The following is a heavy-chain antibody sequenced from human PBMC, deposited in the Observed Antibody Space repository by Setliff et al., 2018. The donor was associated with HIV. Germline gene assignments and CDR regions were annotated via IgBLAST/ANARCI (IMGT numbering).Heavy chain of an antibody. J-gene: IGHJ4*02. CDR3: TVYNTGSSKDHY. D-gene: IGHD2-8*02. CDR1: NDSINYQY. V-gene: IGHV4-59*03. CDR2: IYYSGNT. Sequence: SETLSLTCTVSNDSINYQYWAWIRQPPGKGLEWIGSIYYSGNTNYNPSLKSRVTISIDTSKSQFSLKLSSVTAADTAVYYCTVYNTGSSKDHYWGQGTPVTVSS.